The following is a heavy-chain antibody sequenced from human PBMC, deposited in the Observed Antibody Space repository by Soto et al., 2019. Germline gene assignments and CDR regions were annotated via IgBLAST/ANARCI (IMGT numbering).Heavy chain of an antibody. CDR2: IYPGDSDT. Sequence: PGESLKISCKGSGYSFTSYWIGWVRQMPGKGLEWMGIIYPGDSDTRYSPSFQGQVTISADKSISTAYLQWISLKASDTAMYYCASLLNFYGDLIYYHFDYWGQGTLVTVSS. V-gene: IGHV5-51*01. D-gene: IGHD4-17*01. CDR1: GYSFTSYW. CDR3: ASLLNFYGDLIYYHFDY. J-gene: IGHJ4*02.